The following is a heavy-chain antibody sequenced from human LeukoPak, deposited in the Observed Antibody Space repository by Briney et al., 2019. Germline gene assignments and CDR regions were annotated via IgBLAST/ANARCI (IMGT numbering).Heavy chain of an antibody. J-gene: IGHJ6*03. Sequence: GGSLRLSCAASGFTVSSNYMSWIRQAPGKGLEWVSVIYSGGSTYYADSVKGRFTISRDNSKNTLYLQMNSLRAEDTAVYYCARDRGIAAPMDVWGKGTTVTVSS. CDR3: ARDRGIAAPMDV. D-gene: IGHD6-13*01. V-gene: IGHV3-66*02. CDR2: IYSGGST. CDR1: GFTVSSNY.